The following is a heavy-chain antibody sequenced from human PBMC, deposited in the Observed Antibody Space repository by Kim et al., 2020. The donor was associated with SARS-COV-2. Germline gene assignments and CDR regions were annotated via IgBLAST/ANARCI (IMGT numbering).Heavy chain of an antibody. V-gene: IGHV3-7*03. J-gene: IGHJ6*02. CDR3: ARDRFEGGYYGDYPSTDVYYYYGMDV. D-gene: IGHD4-17*01. CDR2: IKQDGSEK. Sequence: GGSLRLSCAASGFTFSSYWMSWVRQAPGKGLEWVANIKQDGSEKYYVDSVKGRFTISRDNAKNSLYLQMNSLRAEDTAVYYCARDRFEGGYYGDYPSTDVYYYYGMDVWGQGTTVTVSS. CDR1: GFTFSSYW.